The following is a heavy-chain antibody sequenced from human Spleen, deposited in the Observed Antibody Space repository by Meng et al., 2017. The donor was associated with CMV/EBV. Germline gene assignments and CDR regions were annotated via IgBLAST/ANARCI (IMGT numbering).Heavy chain of an antibody. Sequence: ASVKVSCKASGYTFTDYYIHWVRQAPGQGLEWMGWINPRSGGTSYEQKFQGRVTMTRDTSISTAYMELSRLRSDDTAVYYCARDKAGITGWFDPWGQGTLVTVSS. CDR1: GYTFTDYY. J-gene: IGHJ5*02. CDR3: ARDKAGITGWFDP. CDR2: INPRSGGT. D-gene: IGHD1-20*01. V-gene: IGHV1-2*02.